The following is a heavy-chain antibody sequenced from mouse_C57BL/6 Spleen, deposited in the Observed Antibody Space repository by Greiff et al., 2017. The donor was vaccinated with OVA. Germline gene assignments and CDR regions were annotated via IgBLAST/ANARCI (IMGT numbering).Heavy chain of an antibody. D-gene: IGHD1-1*01. CDR1: GYTFTSYW. J-gene: IGHJ1*03. Sequence: QVQLQQPGTELVKPGASVKLSCKASGYTFTSYWMHWVKQRPGQGLEWIGNINPRNGGTNYNEKFKSKATMTVDKSSSTAFMQLSSLTSEDSAVYYCARSVITTVVRYFDVWGTGTTVTVSS. CDR3: ARSVITTVVRYFDV. V-gene: IGHV1-53*01. CDR2: INPRNGGT.